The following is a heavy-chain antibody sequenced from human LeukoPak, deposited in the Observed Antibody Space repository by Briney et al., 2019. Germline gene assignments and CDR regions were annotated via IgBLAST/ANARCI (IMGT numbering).Heavy chain of an antibody. CDR3: ARFEWELGFDY. Sequence: ASVTVSCKASGYTFTSYYMHWVRQAPGQGLEWMGIINPSGGSTSYAQKFQGRVTMTRDTSTSTVYMGLSSLRSEDTAVYYCARFEWELGFDYWGRGTLVTVSS. D-gene: IGHD1-26*01. J-gene: IGHJ4*02. V-gene: IGHV1-46*01. CDR1: GYTFTSYY. CDR2: INPSGGST.